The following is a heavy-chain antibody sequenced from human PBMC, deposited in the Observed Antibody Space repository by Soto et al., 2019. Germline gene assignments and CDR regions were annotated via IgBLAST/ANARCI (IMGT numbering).Heavy chain of an antibody. CDR2: ISGSGGST. Sequence: EVQLLESGGGLVQPGGSLRLSCAASGFTFSSYAMSWVRQAPGKGLEWVSAISGSGGSTYYADSVKGRFTISRDNSKNTLYLQMNSLRAEDTDVYYCAKSPEYQLLFDPWGQGTLVTVSS. CDR1: GFTFSSYA. V-gene: IGHV3-23*01. D-gene: IGHD2-2*01. J-gene: IGHJ5*02. CDR3: AKSPEYQLLFDP.